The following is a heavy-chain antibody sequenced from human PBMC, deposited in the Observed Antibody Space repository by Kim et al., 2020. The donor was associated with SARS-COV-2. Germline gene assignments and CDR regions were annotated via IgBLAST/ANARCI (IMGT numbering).Heavy chain of an antibody. CDR2: INSDGSSR. V-gene: IGHV3-74*01. Sequence: GGSLRLSCVASGFTFNIYWMHWVRQTPGKRLVWVSRINSDGSSRSYADSVKGRFTISRDNTKNTLYLQMNSLRAEDTAVYYCTRDSYYYDSGSYYYHGMDVWGQGTTVTVSS. CDR1: GFTFNIYW. CDR3: TRDSYYYDSGSYYYHGMDV. D-gene: IGHD3-10*01. J-gene: IGHJ6*02.